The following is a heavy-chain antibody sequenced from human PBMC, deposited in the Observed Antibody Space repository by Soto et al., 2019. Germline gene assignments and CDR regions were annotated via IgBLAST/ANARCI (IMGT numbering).Heavy chain of an antibody. CDR2: SA. CDR1: GGTFSIYT. D-gene: IGHD2-15*01. J-gene: IGHJ5*02. V-gene: IGHV1-69*01. Sequence: QVQLVQSGAEVKKPGSSVKVSCKASGGTFSIYTISWVRQAPGQGLEWMGGSANSAQKFQGRLTVTVDESTSTVYLELSSLTSGETAVYYCAREGPPDIAWFDPWGQGTLVSVSS. CDR3: AREGPPDIAWFDP.